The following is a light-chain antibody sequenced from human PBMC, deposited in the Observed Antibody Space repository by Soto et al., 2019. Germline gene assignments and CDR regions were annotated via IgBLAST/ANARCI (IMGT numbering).Light chain of an antibody. V-gene: IGKV1-33*01. CDR1: QDISNY. Sequence: DIQMTQSPSSLSASVGDRVTITCQASQDISNYLNWYQQKAGKAPKLLIYDASRLRSGVPSRFSGSGSGTDFTFTISSLQPEDVATYYCQQYDYLRTFGQGTKVEIK. CDR2: DAS. CDR3: QQYDYLRT. J-gene: IGKJ1*01.